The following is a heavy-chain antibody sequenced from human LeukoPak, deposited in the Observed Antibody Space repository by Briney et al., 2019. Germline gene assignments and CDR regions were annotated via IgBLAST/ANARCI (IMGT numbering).Heavy chain of an antibody. J-gene: IGHJ4*02. CDR2: IYYSGST. Sequence: SETLSLTCTVSGGSISSSSCYWGWIRQPPGKGLEWTGSIYYSGSTYYNPSLKSRVTISVDTSKNQFSLKLSSVTAADTAVYYCARHGDFYGSSGFDYWGQGTLVTVSS. CDR1: GGSISSSSCY. V-gene: IGHV4-39*01. D-gene: IGHD3-22*01. CDR3: ARHGDFYGSSGFDY.